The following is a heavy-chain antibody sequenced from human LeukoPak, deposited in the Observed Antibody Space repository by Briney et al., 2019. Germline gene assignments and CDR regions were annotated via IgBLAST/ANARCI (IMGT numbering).Heavy chain of an antibody. CDR3: ARGPVLRYFDWLIDY. CDR2: INPSGGST. J-gene: IGHJ4*02. V-gene: IGHV1-46*01. D-gene: IGHD3-9*01. Sequence: GPVKVSCKASGYTFTSYGISWVRQATGQGLEWMGIINPSGGSTSYAQKFQGRVTMTRDTSTSTVYMELSSLRSDDTAVYYCARGPVLRYFDWLIDYWGQGTLVTVSS. CDR1: GYTFTSYG.